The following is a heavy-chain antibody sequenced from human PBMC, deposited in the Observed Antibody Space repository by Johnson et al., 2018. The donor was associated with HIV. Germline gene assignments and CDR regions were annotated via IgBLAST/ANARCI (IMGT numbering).Heavy chain of an antibody. Sequence: VQLVESGGGLVQPGGSLRLSCAASGFTVSSNYMSWVRQAPGKGLEWVSRINSDGSSTRYADSVKGRFTISRDNAKNTLYLQMNSLRAEDTAVYYCARERDTDMAGDAFDIWGQGTMDTVSS. CDR3: ARERDTDMAGDAFDI. J-gene: IGHJ3*02. V-gene: IGHV3-74*01. CDR1: GFTVSSNY. CDR2: INSDGSST. D-gene: IGHD5-18*01.